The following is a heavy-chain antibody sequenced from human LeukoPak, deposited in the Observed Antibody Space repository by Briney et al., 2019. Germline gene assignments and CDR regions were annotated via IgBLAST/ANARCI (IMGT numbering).Heavy chain of an antibody. CDR1: GFTFSSYA. Sequence: GGSLRLSCAASGFTFSSYAMSWVRQAPGKGLEWVSGIRGSGGSTYYADSVKGRFTISRDNSKNTLYLQMNSLRAEDTAVYYCARAYCGGDCYSDYWGQGTLVTVSS. V-gene: IGHV3-23*01. D-gene: IGHD2-21*02. CDR3: ARAYCGGDCYSDY. CDR2: IRGSGGST. J-gene: IGHJ4*02.